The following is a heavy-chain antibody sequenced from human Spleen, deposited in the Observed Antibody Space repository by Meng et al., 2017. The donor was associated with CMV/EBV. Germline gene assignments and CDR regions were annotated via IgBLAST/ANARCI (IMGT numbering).Heavy chain of an antibody. Sequence: GSLRLSCAVYGGSFSGYYWSWIRQPPGKGLEWIGEINHSGSTNYNPSLKSRVTISVDRSKNQFSLKLSSVTAADTAVYYCARGVRVSMIVMVLSDYFDYWGQGALVTVSS. D-gene: IGHD3-22*01. V-gene: IGHV4-34*01. CDR3: ARGVRVSMIVMVLSDYFDY. CDR1: GGSFSGYY. CDR2: INHSGST. J-gene: IGHJ4*02.